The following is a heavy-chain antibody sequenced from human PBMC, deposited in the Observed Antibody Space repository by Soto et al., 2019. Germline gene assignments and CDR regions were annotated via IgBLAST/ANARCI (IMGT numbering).Heavy chain of an antibody. CDR1: GFTFDYYW. J-gene: IGHJ4*02. Sequence: EVQLVDSGGGLVQPGGSLRLTCAASGFTFDYYWMHWVRQAPGKGLVWVSRIHSDGSATTYADSVKGRFTISRDNTKNTVYLQMNSLGVEDTAVYFGARGGVGDFDLWGRGTLVTVSS. CDR2: IHSDGSAT. D-gene: IGHD1-26*01. V-gene: IGHV3-74*03. CDR3: ARGGVGDFDL.